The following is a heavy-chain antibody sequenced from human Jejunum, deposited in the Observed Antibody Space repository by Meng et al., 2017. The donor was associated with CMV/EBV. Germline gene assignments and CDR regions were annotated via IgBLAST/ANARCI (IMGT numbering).Heavy chain of an antibody. CDR1: GVSISSSKW. Sequence: SGPDLRRPPGPLSPTGSVSGVSISSSKWGSWVRQPPGKELEWIGEIYHSGSTNYNPSLKSRVTISVDKSKNQFSLKLSSVTAANTAVYYCASFPPPGKQWLVTDYWGQGTLVTVSS. D-gene: IGHD6-19*01. CDR2: IYHSGST. CDR3: ASFPPPGKQWLVTDY. J-gene: IGHJ4*02. V-gene: IGHV4-4*03.